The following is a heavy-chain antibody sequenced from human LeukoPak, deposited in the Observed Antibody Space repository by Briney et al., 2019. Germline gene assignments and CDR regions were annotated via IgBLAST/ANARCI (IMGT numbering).Heavy chain of an antibody. V-gene: IGHV3-30*18. D-gene: IGHD2-2*01. CDR1: AFTFSSYA. Sequence: GGSLRLSCAASAFTFSSYAMSWVRQAPGKWLEWVAVISYDGSNKNYADSVKGRFTISRDKSKHTPYLQINSLRAEDMALYYCAKSSDGSTSFDQWGQGTLVTVSS. J-gene: IGHJ4*02. CDR2: ISYDGSNK. CDR3: AKSSDGSTSFDQ.